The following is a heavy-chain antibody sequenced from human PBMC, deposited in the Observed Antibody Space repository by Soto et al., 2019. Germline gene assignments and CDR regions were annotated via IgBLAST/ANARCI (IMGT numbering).Heavy chain of an antibody. V-gene: IGHV3-7*01. J-gene: IGHJ5*02. CDR2: IKQDGSAQ. CDR1: GFTFSSSW. Sequence: EVQLVESGGGLVQPGGSLRLSCAASGFTFSSSWMSWVRQAPGKGLEWVANIKQDGSAQYYVDSVKGRFTISRENAKNSLYLQMNSLRAEDTAVYYCAIRVTKVPERYSSSLGQFDPWCQGTLVTVSS. CDR3: AIRVTKVPERYSSSLGQFDP. D-gene: IGHD6-13*01.